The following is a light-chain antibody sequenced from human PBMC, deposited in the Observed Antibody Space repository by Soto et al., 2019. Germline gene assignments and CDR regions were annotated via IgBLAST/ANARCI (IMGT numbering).Light chain of an antibody. V-gene: IGKV1-27*01. Sequence: DVQMTQSPSSLSASVGDRVTITCRASRGISNSLAWYQQRPGRVPKLLIYGASNLQSEVPSRFSGSGSGTDFTLTISSLQPEDVATYYCQKYDSAARTFGQGTKV. J-gene: IGKJ1*01. CDR3: QKYDSAART. CDR1: RGISNS. CDR2: GAS.